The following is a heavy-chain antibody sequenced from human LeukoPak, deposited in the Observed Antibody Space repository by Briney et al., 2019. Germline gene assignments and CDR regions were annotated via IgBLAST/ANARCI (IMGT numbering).Heavy chain of an antibody. CDR2: IWYDGSNK. D-gene: IGHD3-3*01. CDR3: AKARYYDFWSAGP. J-gene: IGHJ5*02. Sequence: PGGSLRLSCAASGFTFSSYGMHWVRQAPGKGLEWVAVIWYDGSNKYYADSVKGRFTISRDNSKNTLYLQMNSLRAEDTAVYYCAKARYYDFWSAGPWGQGTLVTVSS. CDR1: GFTFSSYG. V-gene: IGHV3-30*02.